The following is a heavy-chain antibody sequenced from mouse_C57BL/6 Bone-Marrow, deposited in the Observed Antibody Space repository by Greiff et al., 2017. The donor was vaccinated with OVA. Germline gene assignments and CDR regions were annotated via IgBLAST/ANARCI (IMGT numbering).Heavy chain of an antibody. J-gene: IGHJ3*01. V-gene: IGHV1-55*01. CDR1: GYTFTSYW. CDR3: ASRDGYWAWFAY. Sequence: QVQLQQPGAELVKPGASVKMSCKASGYTFTSYWITWVKQRPGQGLEWIGDIYPGSGSTNYNEKFKSKATLTVDTSSSTAYMQLSSLTSEDSAVYYCASRDGYWAWFAYWGQGTLVTVSA. D-gene: IGHD2-3*01. CDR2: IYPGSGST.